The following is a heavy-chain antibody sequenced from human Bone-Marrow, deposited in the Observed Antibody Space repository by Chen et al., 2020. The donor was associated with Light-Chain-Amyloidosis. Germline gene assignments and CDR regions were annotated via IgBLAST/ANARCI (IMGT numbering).Heavy chain of an antibody. V-gene: IGHV3-15*01. CDR3: TTDGDDYGDYLGDS. CDR2: IKSKTDGVTT. D-gene: IGHD4-17*01. J-gene: IGHJ4*02. CDR1: GFTFMNAC. Sequence: EVQLVESGGGVVKPGGSLRRAGAASGFTFMNACRSWVRQAPGKGLEWVGRIKSKTDGVTTDYAAPVKGRFTISRDDSKNTLYLKMNSVKTEDTAVYSCTTDGDDYGDYLGDSWGQGTLVTVSS.